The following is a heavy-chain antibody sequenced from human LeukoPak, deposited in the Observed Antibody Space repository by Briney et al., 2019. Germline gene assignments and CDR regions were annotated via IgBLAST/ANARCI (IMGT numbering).Heavy chain of an antibody. D-gene: IGHD2-15*01. CDR1: GGTFSSYA. CDR3: ARGSGGSCFDY. CDR2: IIPILGIA. J-gene: IGHJ4*02. Sequence: ASVKVSCKASGGTFSSYAISWVRQAPGQGLEWMGRIIPILGIANYAQKFQGRVTITADKSTSTAYMELSSLRPEDTAVYYCARGSGGSCFDYWGQGTLVTVSS. V-gene: IGHV1-69*04.